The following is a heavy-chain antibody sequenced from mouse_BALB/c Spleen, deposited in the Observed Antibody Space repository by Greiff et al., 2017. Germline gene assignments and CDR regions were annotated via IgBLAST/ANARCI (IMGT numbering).Heavy chain of an antibody. V-gene: IGHV1S81*02. CDR3: TRDSAGYFDY. D-gene: IGHD3-2*01. CDR2: INPSNGGT. CDR1: GYTFTSYY. Sequence: QVHVKQSGAELVKPGASVKLSCKASGYTFTSYYMYWVKQRPGQGLEWIGEINPSNGGTNFNEKFKSKATLTVDKSSSTAYMQLSSLPSEDSAVYYCTRDSAGYFDYWGQGTTLTVSS. J-gene: IGHJ2*01.